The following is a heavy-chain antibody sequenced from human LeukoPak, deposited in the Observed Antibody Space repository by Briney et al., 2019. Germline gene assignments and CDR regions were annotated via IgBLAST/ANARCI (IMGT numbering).Heavy chain of an antibody. V-gene: IGHV4-59*01. CDR3: ASDYGSGSYRFDY. J-gene: IGHJ4*02. Sequence: SETLSLTCTVSGGSISSYYWSWIRQPPGKGLEWIGYIFYSGSTIYNPSLKSRVTMSLDTSKNQFSLKLTSVTAADTAVYYCASDYGSGSYRFDYWGQGTLVSVSS. CDR1: GGSISSYY. D-gene: IGHD3-10*01. CDR2: IFYSGST.